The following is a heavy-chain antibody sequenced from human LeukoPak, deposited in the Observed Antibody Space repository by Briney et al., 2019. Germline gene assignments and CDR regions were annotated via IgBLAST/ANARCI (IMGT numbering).Heavy chain of an antibody. CDR1: GFPFSTHW. D-gene: IGHD2-15*01. J-gene: IGHJ6*04. CDR3: ARLGYCSAGNCFYSMDV. CDR2: IKEDGSDK. Sequence: PGGPLRLPCAPSGFPFSTHWMSGARPPRGRGLEWGANIKEDGSDKYYVDSVKGRFTISRDNAKNSLYLQMNSLRAEDTAVYYCARLGYCSAGNCFYSMDVWGKGTTVTVSS. V-gene: IGHV3-7*03.